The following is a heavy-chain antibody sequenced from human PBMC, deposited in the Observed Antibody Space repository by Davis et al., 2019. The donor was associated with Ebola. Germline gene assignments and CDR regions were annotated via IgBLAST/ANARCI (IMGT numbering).Heavy chain of an antibody. Sequence: PSETLSLTCTVSGGSVSSGSYYWSWIRQPPGRGLEWIGYIYYSGSTNYNPSLKSRVTISVDTSENQFSLKLSSVTAADTAVYYCARGGTMVRGVRTYYYYYYMDVWGKGTTVTVSS. CDR3: ARGGTMVRGVRTYYYYYYMDV. CDR2: IYYSGST. J-gene: IGHJ6*03. V-gene: IGHV4-61*01. D-gene: IGHD3-10*01. CDR1: GGSVSSGSYY.